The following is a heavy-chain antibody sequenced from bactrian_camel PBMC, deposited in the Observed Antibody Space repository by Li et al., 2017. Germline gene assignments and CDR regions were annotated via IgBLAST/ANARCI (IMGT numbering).Heavy chain of an antibody. CDR1: GFTFSNYD. D-gene: IGHD2*01. CDR2: INSGGGTT. Sequence: VQLVESGGGLVQPGGSLRLSCAASGFTFSNYDMSWVRQSPVKGLEWVADINSGGGTTYYSDSVKGRFTISRDNAKNTVYLQLNSLKTEDMAMYYCAKGGPRYSLGFAYWGQGTQVTVS. V-gene: IGHV3S40*01. J-gene: IGHJ4*01. CDR3: AKGGPRYSLGFAY.